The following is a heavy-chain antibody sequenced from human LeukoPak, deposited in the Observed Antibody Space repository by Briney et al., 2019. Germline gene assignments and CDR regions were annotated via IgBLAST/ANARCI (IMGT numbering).Heavy chain of an antibody. Sequence: GESLEISCKGSGSSFTSYWIGWVRQLPGKGLEWMGIIYPGDSDTRYSPSFQGQVTISADKSISTAYLQWSSLKASDTAMYYCARQNVGYSYGTFDFWGQGTLVTVSS. CDR1: GSSFTSYW. V-gene: IGHV5-51*01. J-gene: IGHJ4*02. CDR3: ARQNVGYSYGTFDF. CDR2: IYPGDSDT. D-gene: IGHD5-18*01.